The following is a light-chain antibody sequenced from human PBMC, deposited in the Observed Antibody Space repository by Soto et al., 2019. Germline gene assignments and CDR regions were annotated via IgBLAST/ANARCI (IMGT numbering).Light chain of an antibody. CDR1: QSISDR. CDR3: QHYKTYSPWT. V-gene: IGKV1-5*03. J-gene: IGKJ1*01. Sequence: DIQMTQSPSTLSGSVGDRVTVTCRASQSISDRLAWYQQKPGKAPKLLMYKASTLESGVPSRFSGSGSGTEFTLTISSLHPDDFATYYCQHYKTYSPWTFGQGTKVDIK. CDR2: KAS.